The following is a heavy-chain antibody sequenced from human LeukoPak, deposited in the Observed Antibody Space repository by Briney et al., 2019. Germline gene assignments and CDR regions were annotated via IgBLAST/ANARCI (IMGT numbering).Heavy chain of an antibody. CDR1: GFTFSTYG. CDR2: ISGSAATT. J-gene: IGHJ4*02. CDR3: ARDDWKTVGATPF. V-gene: IGHV3-23*01. Sequence: PGGSLRLSCAASGFTFSTYGMTWVRQAPGKGLEWVSAISGSAATTFYADSVKGRFTISRDNSKNTLYLQMNSLRAEDTAVYYCARDDWKTVGATPFWGQGTLVTVSS. D-gene: IGHD1-26*01.